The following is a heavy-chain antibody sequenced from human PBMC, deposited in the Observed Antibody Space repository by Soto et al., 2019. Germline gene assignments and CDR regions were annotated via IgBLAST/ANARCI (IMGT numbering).Heavy chain of an antibody. CDR3: AKSLGYCSGGSCYKDYYYYYGMDV. V-gene: IGHV3-23*01. CDR1: GFTFSSYA. D-gene: IGHD2-15*01. CDR2: ISGSGGST. J-gene: IGHJ6*02. Sequence: GGSLRLSCAASGFTFSSYAMSWVRQAPGKGLEWVSAISGSGGSTYYEDSVKGRFTISRDNSKNTLYLQMNSLRAEDTAVYYCAKSLGYCSGGSCYKDYYYYYGMDVWGQGTTVTVSS.